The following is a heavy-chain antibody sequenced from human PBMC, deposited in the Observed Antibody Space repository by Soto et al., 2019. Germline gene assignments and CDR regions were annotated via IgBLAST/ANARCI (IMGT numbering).Heavy chain of an antibody. J-gene: IGHJ4*02. CDR2: IYYSGST. V-gene: IGHV4-59*06. Sequence: SETLSLTCTVSGGSISPYYWSWIRQPPGKGLEWIGYIYYSGSTYYNPSLKSRVTISVDTSKNQFSLKLSSVTAADTAVYYCASNRYGSTFNVYWGPGIRVTVSS. CDR1: GGSISPYY. D-gene: IGHD4-4*01. CDR3: ASNRYGSTFNVY.